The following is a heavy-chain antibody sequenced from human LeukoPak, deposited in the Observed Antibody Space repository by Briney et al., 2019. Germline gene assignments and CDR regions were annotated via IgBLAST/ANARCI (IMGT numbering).Heavy chain of an antibody. CDR1: GGSFSGYY. CDR2: INHSGST. J-gene: IGHJ4*02. V-gene: IGHV4-34*01. D-gene: IGHD6-19*01. Sequence: SETLSLTCAVYGGSFSGYYWSWLRQPPGKGREGIGEINHSGSTNYNPSLKSRVTISVDTSKNQFSLKLSSVTAADTAVYYCARGGRTSSGWYFSPNYYFDYWGQGTLVTVSS. CDR3: ARGGRTSSGWYFSPNYYFDY.